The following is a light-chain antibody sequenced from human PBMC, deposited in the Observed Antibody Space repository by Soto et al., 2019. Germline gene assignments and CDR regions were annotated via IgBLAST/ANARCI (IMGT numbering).Light chain of an antibody. CDR3: QQYSSFPYT. CDR2: GAS. J-gene: IGKJ2*01. CDR1: QSVSSNY. V-gene: IGKV3-20*01. Sequence: EIVLTQSPATLSVSPGERATLSCRASQSVSSNYLAWYQQKPGQAPRLLIYGASSRATGIPDRFSGSGSRTDFTLTISRLEPEDFAVYYCQQYSSFPYTFGQGTKLEIK.